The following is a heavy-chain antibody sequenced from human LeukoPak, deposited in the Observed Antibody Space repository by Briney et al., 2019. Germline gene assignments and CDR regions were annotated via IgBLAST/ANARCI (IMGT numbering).Heavy chain of an antibody. CDR3: ASWKDYYESSGGPFDY. D-gene: IGHD3-22*01. CDR2: FDPEDGER. V-gene: IGHV1-24*01. J-gene: IGHJ4*02. CDR1: GYTLTKLS. Sequence: HVASVKVSCKVSGYTLTKLSMHWVRPTPGKGLEWMGGFDPEDGERHYAQNFQGRVTMTEDTSTDTAYMALSSLRSEDTAVYYCASWKDYYESSGGPFDYWGQGTLVTVSS.